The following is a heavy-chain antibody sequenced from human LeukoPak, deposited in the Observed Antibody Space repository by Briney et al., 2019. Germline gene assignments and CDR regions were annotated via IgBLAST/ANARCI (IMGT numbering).Heavy chain of an antibody. CDR3: ARDQGIFDY. Sequence: GGSLRLSCAASGFTFSSYSMNWVRQAPGKGLEWVSYISSSSKTIYYADSVEGRFTISRDNAKNSLYLQTNSLRDEDSAVYYCARDQGIFDYWGQGTLVTVSS. J-gene: IGHJ4*02. CDR2: ISSSSKTI. V-gene: IGHV3-48*02. CDR1: GFTFSSYS.